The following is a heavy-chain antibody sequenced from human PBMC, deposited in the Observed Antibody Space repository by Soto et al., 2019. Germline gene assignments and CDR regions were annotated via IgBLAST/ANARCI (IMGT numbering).Heavy chain of an antibody. Sequence: ASVKVSCKASGYTFTSYYMHWVRQAPGQGLEWMGIINPSGGSTSYAQKFQGRVTMTRDTSTSTVYMELSSLRSEDTAVDYCARVPTVTHADYCGMDVWGQGTTVTVSS. CDR1: GYTFTSYY. CDR3: ARVPTVTHADYCGMDV. V-gene: IGHV1-46*01. D-gene: IGHD4-17*01. J-gene: IGHJ6*02. CDR2: INPSGGST.